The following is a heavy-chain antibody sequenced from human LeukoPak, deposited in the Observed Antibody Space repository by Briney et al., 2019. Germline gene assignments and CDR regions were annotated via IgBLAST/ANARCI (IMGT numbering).Heavy chain of an antibody. D-gene: IGHD6-6*01. CDR2: IDPSGGST. J-gene: IGHJ5*02. V-gene: IGHV1-46*01. CDR1: GYTFTNYY. Sequence: ASVKVSCKASGYTFTNYYMHWVRQAPGRGLEWMGIIDPSGGSTTYAQNFQGRVTMTRDTSTSTVYMNLTSLRSEDTAVYYCASSEFSRAIYFDPWGQGTLVTVSS. CDR3: ASSEFSRAIYFDP.